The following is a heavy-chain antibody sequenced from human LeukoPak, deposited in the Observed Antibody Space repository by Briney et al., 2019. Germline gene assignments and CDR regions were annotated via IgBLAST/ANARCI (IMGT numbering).Heavy chain of an antibody. J-gene: IGHJ4*02. CDR1: GFIFSSCW. D-gene: IGHD2-15*01. V-gene: IGHV3-23*01. CDR2: SSGSGGST. CDR3: RKLDADRCSSVLDS. Sequence: GGSLRLSCAASGFIFSSCWMRGGRQAPGGGREWVSASSGSGGSTYYADSVKGRFTISRDNSQNTLDLQMNSVRAEDTAVYYCRKLDADRCSSVLDSSGQRTLVAAS.